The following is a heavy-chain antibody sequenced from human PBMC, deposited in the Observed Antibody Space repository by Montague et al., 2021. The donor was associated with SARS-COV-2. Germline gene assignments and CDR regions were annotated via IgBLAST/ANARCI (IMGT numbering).Heavy chain of an antibody. CDR3: ARGSGWMGYAFDI. J-gene: IGHJ3*02. D-gene: IGHD6-19*01. Sequence: SETLSLTCTVSGGSISSYYWSWIRQPPGKGLEWTGYIYYGGSTNXNPSLKSRVTISVDTSKNQFSLKLSSVTAADTAVYYCARGSGWMGYAFDIWGQGTMVTVSS. CDR2: IYYGGST. CDR1: GGSISSYY. V-gene: IGHV4-59*01.